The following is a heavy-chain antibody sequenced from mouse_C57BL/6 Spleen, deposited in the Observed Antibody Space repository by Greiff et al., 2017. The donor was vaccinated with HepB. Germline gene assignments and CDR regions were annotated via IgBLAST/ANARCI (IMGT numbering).Heavy chain of an antibody. Sequence: QVTLKESGAELARPGASVKLSCKASGYTFTSYGISWVKQRTGQGLEWIGEIYPRSGNTYYNEKFKGKATLTADKSSSTAYMELRSLTSEDSAVYFCARDYYGSSHYAMDYWGQGTSVTVSS. D-gene: IGHD1-1*01. CDR3: ARDYYGSSHYAMDY. J-gene: IGHJ4*01. V-gene: IGHV1-81*01. CDR2: IYPRSGNT. CDR1: GYTFTSYG.